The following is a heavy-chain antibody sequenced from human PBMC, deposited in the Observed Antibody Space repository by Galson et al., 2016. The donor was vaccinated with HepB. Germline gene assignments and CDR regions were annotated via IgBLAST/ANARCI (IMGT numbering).Heavy chain of an antibody. CDR2: IKQDGSEI. D-gene: IGHD1-1*01. V-gene: IGHV3-7*01. CDR1: GFNFNTYW. J-gene: IGHJ4*02. CDR3: ATSNDWTFNY. Sequence: SLRLSCAASGFNFNTYWMSWVRQAPGKGLEWVAGIKQDGSEIYYVDSVRGRFSISRDNVDNSLYLQVNSLRAEDTAVYYCATSNDWTFNYWGQGTLVAVSS.